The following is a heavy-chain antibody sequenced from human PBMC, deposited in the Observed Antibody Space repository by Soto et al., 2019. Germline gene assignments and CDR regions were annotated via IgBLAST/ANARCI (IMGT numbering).Heavy chain of an antibody. Sequence: QERLVQSGAEVRKPGSSVKVSCKVTGGTSTRYAINWVRQAPGQGLELMGGIVPMFGTSKYAQKFQGRVTITADASTHMAYMELRSLRSEDTAVYYCNRGSEYDFWSGYLWGQGTLVSVSS. CDR2: IVPMFGTS. V-gene: IGHV1-69*01. J-gene: IGHJ4*02. CDR3: NRGSEYDFWSGYL. D-gene: IGHD3-3*01. CDR1: GGTSTRYA.